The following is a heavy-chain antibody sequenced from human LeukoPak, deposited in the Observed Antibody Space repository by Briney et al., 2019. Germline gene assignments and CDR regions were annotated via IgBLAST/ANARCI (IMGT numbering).Heavy chain of an antibody. CDR1: GYTFTSYG. V-gene: IGHV1-18*01. D-gene: IGHD1-26*01. CDR3: ARDSARPVGATGPAFDY. Sequence: GASVKVPCKASGYTFTSYGNSWVRQAPGQGLEWMGLISAYNGNTNYAQKLQGRVTMSTDTSTSTAYMELKSLRSDDTAVYYCARDSARPVGATGPAFDYWGQGTLVTVSS. J-gene: IGHJ4*02. CDR2: ISAYNGNT.